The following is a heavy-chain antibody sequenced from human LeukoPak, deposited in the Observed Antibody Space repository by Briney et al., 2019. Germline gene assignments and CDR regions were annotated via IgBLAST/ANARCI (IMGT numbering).Heavy chain of an antibody. J-gene: IGHJ1*01. D-gene: IGHD3-10*01. CDR2: ISGSGGST. CDR1: GFTFSSYA. Sequence: GGSLRLSCAASGFTFSSYAMSWVRQAPGKGLEWVSAISGSGGSTYYADSVKGRFTISRDNSKNTLYLQMNSLRAEDTAVYYCAKDFNRGMVRLYWGYFQHWGQGTLVTVSS. CDR3: AKDFNRGMVRLYWGYFQH. V-gene: IGHV3-23*01.